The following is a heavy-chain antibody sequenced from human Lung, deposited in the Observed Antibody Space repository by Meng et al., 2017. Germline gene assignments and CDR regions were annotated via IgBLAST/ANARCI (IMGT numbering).Heavy chain of an antibody. Sequence: QVHLVQSGAEVREPGASVKVSCKVSGYPFTNYGISWVRQAPGQGLEWMGWISVYNVNTNYAQKFQGRVTMTTDTSTSTTYMELRSLRSDDTGVYYCARSPYSSGWPNFDSWGQGTLVTVSS. D-gene: IGHD6-19*01. CDR1: GYPFTNYG. J-gene: IGHJ4*02. V-gene: IGHV1-18*01. CDR2: ISVYNVNT. CDR3: ARSPYSSGWPNFDS.